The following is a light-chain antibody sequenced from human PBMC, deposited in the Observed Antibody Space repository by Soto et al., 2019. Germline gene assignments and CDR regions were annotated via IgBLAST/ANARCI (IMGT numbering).Light chain of an antibody. CDR1: QSVSNNY. J-gene: IGKJ1*01. V-gene: IGKV3-20*01. CDR3: QQYGSSGT. CDR2: GAS. Sequence: NVLKPAPGPPSLSHEGKGVLSCRASQSVSNNYLAWYQQTPGQAPRLLIYGASNRAPGRPDRSSGSGSGTAFTLTSSRLGPEDFAVYYCQQYGSSGTVGQGSKVDIK.